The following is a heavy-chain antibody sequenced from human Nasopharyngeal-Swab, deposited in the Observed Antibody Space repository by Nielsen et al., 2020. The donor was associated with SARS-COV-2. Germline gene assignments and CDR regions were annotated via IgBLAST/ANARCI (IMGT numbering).Heavy chain of an antibody. CDR2: IYYSGST. CDR3: ARAPVSMIVVVNAFDI. D-gene: IGHD3-22*01. CDR1: GGSISSGGYY. V-gene: IGHV4-31*03. Sequence: SETLSLTCTVSGGSISSGGYYWSWIRQHPGHGLEWFGYIYYSGSTYYNPSLKSRVTISVDTSKNQFSLKLSSVTAADTAVYYCARAPVSMIVVVNAFDIWGQGTMVTVSS. J-gene: IGHJ3*02.